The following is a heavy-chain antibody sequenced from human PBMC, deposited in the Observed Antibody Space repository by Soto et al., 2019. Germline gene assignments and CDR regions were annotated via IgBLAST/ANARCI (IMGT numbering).Heavy chain of an antibody. CDR1: GYSFSTYW. CDR3: ASPQRYDFWSGYVFDY. Sequence: EVQLVQSGAEVKKPGESLKISCKGSGYSFSTYWIGWVRQMPGKGLEWMGIIYPRDSDTRYSPSFQGQVTISVDKSISTAYLQWSSLKASDTAMYYCASPQRYDFWSGYVFDYWGQGTLVTVSS. D-gene: IGHD3-3*01. CDR2: IYPRDSDT. J-gene: IGHJ4*02. V-gene: IGHV5-51*01.